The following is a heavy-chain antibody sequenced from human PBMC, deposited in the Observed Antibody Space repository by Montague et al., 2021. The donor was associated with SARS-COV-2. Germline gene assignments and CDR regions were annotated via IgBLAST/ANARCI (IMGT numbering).Heavy chain of an antibody. CDR1: GVSVTAYY. D-gene: IGHD3-9*01. CDR3: VRHSHYDGLNGPPDF. CDR2: VLYNKGT. Sequence: SETLSLTCTVSGVSVTAYYWSWIRQPPGKGLEWVGDVLYNKGTNFNSSLKSRVAISVDTSKNQFSLRLTSVTAADTAFYYCVRHSHYDGLNGPPDFWDQGTLGTVSS. V-gene: IGHV4-59*08. J-gene: IGHJ4*02.